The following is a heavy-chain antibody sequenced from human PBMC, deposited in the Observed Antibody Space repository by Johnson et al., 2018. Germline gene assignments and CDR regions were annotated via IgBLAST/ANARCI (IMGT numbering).Heavy chain of an antibody. V-gene: IGHV3-15*07. J-gene: IGHJ4*02. Sequence: VRLVEAGGGLVKPGGSLRLSCAASGFTFSNAWMNWVRQAPGKGLAWVGRIRSKSDGGTTDYAAPVKGRFSISRDDSKNTLFLQMNSLKTDDSAVYYCFTANYYDSSGYYRDYWGQGTLVTVSS. CDR3: FTANYYDSSGYYRDY. CDR2: IRSKSDGGTT. CDR1: GFTFSNAW. D-gene: IGHD3-22*01.